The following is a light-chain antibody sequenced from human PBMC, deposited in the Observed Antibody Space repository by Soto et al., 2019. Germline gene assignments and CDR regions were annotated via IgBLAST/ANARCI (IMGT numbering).Light chain of an antibody. J-gene: IGKJ4*01. CDR3: QQYGGSPILA. CDR2: AAS. CDR1: QSITSSF. V-gene: IGKV3-20*01. Sequence: EIVLTQSPGTLSLSPGERATLSCRASQSITSSFVAWYQQRPGQPPRLLIYAASTRATGIPDRFNGSGSGTDFTLTISRLEPEDFAVYYWQQYGGSPILAFGGGTKVEI.